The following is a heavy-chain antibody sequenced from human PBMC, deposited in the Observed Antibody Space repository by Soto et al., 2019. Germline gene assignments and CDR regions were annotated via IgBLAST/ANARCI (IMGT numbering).Heavy chain of an antibody. CDR3: ARRDYGADV. D-gene: IGHD4-17*01. CDR2: INHSGST. CDR1: GGSFSGYY. Sequence: QVQLHQWGAGLLKPSETLSLTCAVDGGSFSGYYWGWIRQPPGGGLEWIGEINHSGSTNYNPSLKSRVTISVDTSKNQFFVKLSSVTAAYTAVYYCARRDYGADVWGQGTLVTVSS. J-gene: IGHJ4*02. V-gene: IGHV4-34*01.